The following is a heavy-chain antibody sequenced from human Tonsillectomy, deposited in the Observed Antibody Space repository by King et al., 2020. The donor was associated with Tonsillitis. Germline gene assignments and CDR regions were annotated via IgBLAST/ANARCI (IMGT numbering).Heavy chain of an antibody. D-gene: IGHD1-20*01. Sequence: VQLVESGEEVKKPGESLRISCKGSGYSFTNYWISWVRQMPGNGLEWMGKIDPSDSYSNYSPSFQGHLTISADRSINTVYLLWTSLKASDTAVYYCARHPNNWNDVWYFDYWGQGSLVTVSS. CDR1: GYSFTNYW. J-gene: IGHJ4*02. CDR2: IDPSDSYS. V-gene: IGHV5-10-1*03. CDR3: ARHPNNWNDVWYFDY.